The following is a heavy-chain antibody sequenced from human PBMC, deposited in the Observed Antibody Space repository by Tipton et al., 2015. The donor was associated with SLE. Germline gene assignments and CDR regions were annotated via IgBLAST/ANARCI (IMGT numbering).Heavy chain of an antibody. CDR2: IDVRGTEK. V-gene: IGHV3-7*01. CDR1: GFTFSNYW. J-gene: IGHJ4*02. Sequence: SLRLSCAASGFTFSNYWMTWVRQAPGKGLEWVANIDVRGTEKYYVDSVKGRFTISRDNVQKSLFVQMDSLRAEDTAVYYCARQERGGAFDYWGQGTLVTVSS. D-gene: IGHD3-16*01. CDR3: ARQERGGAFDY.